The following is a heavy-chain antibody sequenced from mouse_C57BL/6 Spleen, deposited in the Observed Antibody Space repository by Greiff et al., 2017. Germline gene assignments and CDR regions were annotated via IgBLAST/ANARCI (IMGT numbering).Heavy chain of an antibody. V-gene: IGHV8-12*01. CDR1: GFSLSTSGMG. D-gene: IGHD1-1*01. Sequence: QVTLKESGPGILQSSQTLSLTCSFSGFSLSTSGMGVSWIRQPSGKGLEWLAHIYWDDDKRYNPSLKSRLTISKDTSRNQVFLKITSVDTADTATYYCARRMAQITTVVATDWYFDVWGTVTTVTVSS. J-gene: IGHJ1*03. CDR3: ARRMAQITTVVATDWYFDV. CDR2: IYWDDDK.